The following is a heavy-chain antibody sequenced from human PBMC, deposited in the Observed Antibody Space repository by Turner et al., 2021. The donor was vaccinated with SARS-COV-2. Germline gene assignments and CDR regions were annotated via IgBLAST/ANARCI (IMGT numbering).Heavy chain of an antibody. CDR1: GFTFSSYG. J-gene: IGHJ6*02. V-gene: IGHV3-NL1*01. CDR2: IYGGGNT. Sequence: QVQLVESGGGVVQPGRSLRLSCAASGFTFSSYGMHWVRQAPGKGLEWVSLIYGGGNTYYADSVKGRFTISRDNSKNTLYLQMNSLRAEDTAVYYCAKDDPLGGMDVWGQGTTVTVSS. CDR3: AKDDPLGGMDV.